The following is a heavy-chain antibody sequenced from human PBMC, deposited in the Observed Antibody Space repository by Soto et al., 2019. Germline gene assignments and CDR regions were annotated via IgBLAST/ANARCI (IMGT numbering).Heavy chain of an antibody. CDR2: ISAYNGNT. CDR3: ARDGGLPGDANHDFWSGYKTYWYFDL. J-gene: IGHJ2*01. Sequence: ASVKVSCKASGYTFTSYGISWVRQAPGQGLEWMGWISAYNGNTNYAQKLQGRVTMTTDTSTSTAYMELRSLRSDDTAVYYCARDGGLPGDANHDFWSGYKTYWYFDLWGRGTLVTVSS. CDR1: GYTFTSYG. D-gene: IGHD3-3*01. V-gene: IGHV1-18*04.